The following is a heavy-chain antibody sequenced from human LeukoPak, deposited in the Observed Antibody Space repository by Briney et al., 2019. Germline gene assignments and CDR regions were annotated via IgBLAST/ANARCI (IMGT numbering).Heavy chain of an antibody. CDR2: IYYSGST. J-gene: IGHJ4*02. V-gene: IGHV4-59*08. CDR1: GGSISNYY. D-gene: IGHD6-19*01. CDR3: ARGGWYQDY. Sequence: SETLSLTCTVSGGSISNYYWSWFRQPPGKGLECIGYIYYSGSTSYNPSLKSRLTISVDTSKNQFSLKLSSVTAADTAVYYCARGGWYQDYWGQGTLVTVSS.